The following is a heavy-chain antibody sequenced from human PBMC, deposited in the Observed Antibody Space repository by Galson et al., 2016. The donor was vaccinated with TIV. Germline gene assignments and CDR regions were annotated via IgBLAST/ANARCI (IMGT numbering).Heavy chain of an antibody. J-gene: IGHJ4*02. V-gene: IGHV3-30*04. CDR2: ISFDGRNE. CDR1: GFTFGSYA. D-gene: IGHD5/OR15-5a*01. CDR3: ARERTSVVGRSLDY. Sequence: SLRLSCATSGFTFGSYAMHWVRQAPGKGLEWVAIISFDGRNEDYSDSAKGRFSTSRDNSKNTLYLQMNNLRPEDTAVYFWARERTSVVGRSLDYWGQGTLVTVSS.